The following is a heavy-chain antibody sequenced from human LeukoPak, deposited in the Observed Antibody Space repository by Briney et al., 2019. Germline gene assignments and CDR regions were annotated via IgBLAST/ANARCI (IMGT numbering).Heavy chain of an antibody. J-gene: IGHJ4*02. V-gene: IGHV3-21*04. D-gene: IGHD2-2*01. Sequence: PGGSLRLSCAASGFTFSSYSMNWVRQAPGKGLEWVSSISSSSSYIYYADSVKGRFTISRDNAKNSLYLQMNSLRAEDTALYYCAKSLSSTSCRKFDYWGQGTLVTVSS. CDR2: ISSSSSYI. CDR3: AKSLSSTSCRKFDY. CDR1: GFTFSSYS.